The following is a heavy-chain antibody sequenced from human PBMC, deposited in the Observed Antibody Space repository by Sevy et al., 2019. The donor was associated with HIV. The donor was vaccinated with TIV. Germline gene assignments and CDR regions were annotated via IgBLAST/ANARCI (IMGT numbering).Heavy chain of an antibody. CDR3: ARDMLGYCSSTSCYAEGYFDY. Sequence: SETLSLTCTVSGGSISSYYWSWIRQTPGKGLEWIGYIYYSGSTNYNPSLKSRVTISVDTSKNQLSLELSSVTAADTAVYYCARDMLGYCSSTSCYAEGYFDYWGQGTLVTVSS. CDR1: GGSISSYY. V-gene: IGHV4-59*01. D-gene: IGHD2-2*01. J-gene: IGHJ4*02. CDR2: IYYSGST.